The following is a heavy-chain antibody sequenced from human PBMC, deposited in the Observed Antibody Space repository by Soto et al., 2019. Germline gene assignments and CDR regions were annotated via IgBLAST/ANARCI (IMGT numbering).Heavy chain of an antibody. J-gene: IGHJ5*02. V-gene: IGHV3-30-3*01. CDR3: ARNTDHRLVRGWLDP. CDR1: GFTFSSYA. CDR2: ISYDGSNK. D-gene: IGHD3-10*01. Sequence: GGSLRLSCAASGFTFSSYAMHWVRQAPGKGLEWVAVISYDGSNKYYADSVKGRFSVSRDNSHNILHLQMNSLRIEDTAVYFCARNTDHRLVRGWLDPWGQGTLVTVSS.